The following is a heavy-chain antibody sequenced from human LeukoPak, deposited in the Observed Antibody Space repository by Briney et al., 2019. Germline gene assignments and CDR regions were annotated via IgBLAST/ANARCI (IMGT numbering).Heavy chain of an antibody. D-gene: IGHD2-21*02. CDR1: GGSISSGGYS. V-gene: IGHV4-31*03. J-gene: IGHJ4*02. CDR2: IYYSGST. CDR3: AREPCGGDCSVDY. Sequence: SQTLSLTCTVSGGSISSGGYSWSWIRQHPGKGLEWIGYIYYSGSTYYNPSLKSRVTTSVDTSKNQFSLKLSSVTAADTAVYYCAREPCGGDCSVDYWGQGTLVTVSS.